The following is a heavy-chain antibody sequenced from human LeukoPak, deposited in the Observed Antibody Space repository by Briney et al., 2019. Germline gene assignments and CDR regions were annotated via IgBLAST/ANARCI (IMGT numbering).Heavy chain of an antibody. CDR1: GGSISSTSHY. CDR3: AKAGVRYFDSSGLYAFDF. D-gene: IGHD3-22*01. J-gene: IGHJ3*01. V-gene: IGHV4-39*01. Sequence: SETLSLTCAVSGGSISSTSHYWAWIRQPPGKGLEWIGTIYYSGSTYHNPSFRSRVTLSVYTSRNQFSLRLSSVDAADTAVYYCAKAGVRYFDSSGLYAFDFWGQGTTVTVSS. CDR2: IYYSGST.